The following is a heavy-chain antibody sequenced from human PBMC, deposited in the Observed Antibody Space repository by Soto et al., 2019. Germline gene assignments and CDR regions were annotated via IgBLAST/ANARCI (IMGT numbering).Heavy chain of an antibody. D-gene: IGHD6-13*01. Sequence: GGSLRLSCAASGFTFSSYDMHWVRQATGKGLEWVSAIGTAGDTYYPGSVKGRFTISRENAKNYLYLQMNSLRAGDTAVYYCARVIAPRGAFDIWGQGTMVTVSS. V-gene: IGHV3-13*01. CDR3: ARVIAPRGAFDI. CDR1: GFTFSSYD. J-gene: IGHJ3*02. CDR2: IGTAGDT.